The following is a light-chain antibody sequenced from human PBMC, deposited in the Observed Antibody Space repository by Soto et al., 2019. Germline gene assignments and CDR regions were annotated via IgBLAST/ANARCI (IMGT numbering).Light chain of an antibody. CDR2: DAS. CDR1: QSVGGN. Sequence: EIVMTQSPATLSVSPGERATLSCRASQSVGGNLAWYQQRPGRAPRLLIYDASTRATDIPARFSGSGSGTEVTLTISSLQSEDFALYYCQQYNNWPLYTFGQGTKLGIK. CDR3: QQYNNWPLYT. V-gene: IGKV3-15*01. J-gene: IGKJ2*01.